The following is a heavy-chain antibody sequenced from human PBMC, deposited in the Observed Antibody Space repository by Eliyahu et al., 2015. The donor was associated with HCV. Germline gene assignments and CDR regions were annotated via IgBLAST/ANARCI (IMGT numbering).Heavy chain of an antibody. J-gene: IGHJ6*03. Sequence: EVQLVESGGGLVKPGGSLRLSCAVXGFTFSTXSXNWVRQAPGKGLEWVSSISSSSSYIYYADSVKGRFTISRDNAKNSLYLQVNSLRAEDTAVYYCARVEGYSNLPYTYYYYYMDVWGKGTTVTVSS. D-gene: IGHD4-11*01. CDR2: ISSSSSYI. V-gene: IGHV3-21*01. CDR3: ARVEGYSNLPYTYYYYYMDV. CDR1: GFTFSTXS.